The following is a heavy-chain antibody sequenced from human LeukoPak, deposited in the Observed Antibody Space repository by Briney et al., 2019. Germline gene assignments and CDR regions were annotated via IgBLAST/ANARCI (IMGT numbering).Heavy chain of an antibody. CDR1: GYTFTGYY. V-gene: IGHV1-2*02. Sequence: ASVKVSCKASGYTFTGYYMHWVRQAPGQGLEWMGWINPNSGGTNYAQKFQGRVTMTRDTSISTAYMELSSLRSEDTAVYYCARGVYYYYYYMDVWGKGTTVTVSS. CDR2: INPNSGGT. CDR3: ARGVYYYYYYMDV. J-gene: IGHJ6*03.